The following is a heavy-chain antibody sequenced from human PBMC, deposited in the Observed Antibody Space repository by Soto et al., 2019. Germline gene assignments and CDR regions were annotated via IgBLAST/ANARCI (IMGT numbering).Heavy chain of an antibody. CDR3: AQWDYDILTGLDFQH. D-gene: IGHD3-9*01. J-gene: IGHJ1*01. CDR1: GFSLSTSGVG. Sequence: QITLKESGPTLVKPTQTLTLTCTFSGFSLSTSGVGVGWIRRPPGKALEWLALIYWDDDKRYSPSLKSRLTITKDTSKNQVVLTMTNMDPVDTATYYCAQWDYDILTGLDFQHWGQGTLVTVSS. V-gene: IGHV2-5*02. CDR2: IYWDDDK.